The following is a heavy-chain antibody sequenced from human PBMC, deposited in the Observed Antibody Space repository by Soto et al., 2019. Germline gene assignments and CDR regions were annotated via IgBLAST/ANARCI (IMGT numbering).Heavy chain of an antibody. CDR2: ISYDGSNK. CDR3: AKDWDSYGYFWYGMDV. V-gene: IGHV3-30*18. D-gene: IGHD5-18*01. CDR1: GFTFSSYG. Sequence: GGSLRLSCAASGFTFSSYGMHWVRQAPGKGLEWVAVISYDGSNKYYADSVKGRFTISRDNSKNTLYLQMNSLRAEDTAVYYCAKDWDSYGYFWYGMDVWGQGTTVTVSS. J-gene: IGHJ6*02.